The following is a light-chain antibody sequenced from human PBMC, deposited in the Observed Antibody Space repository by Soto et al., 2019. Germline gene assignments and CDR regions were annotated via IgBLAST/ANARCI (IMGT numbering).Light chain of an antibody. Sequence: QSVLTQPASVSGSPGQSITISCTGTSSDVGGYNYVSWYQQHPGKAPKLMIYEVSNWPSGVSNRFSGSKSGNTASLTISGLQAEDEADYYCSSYTSSNVVFGGGTKVTVL. CDR1: SSDVGGYNY. CDR3: SSYTSSNVV. V-gene: IGLV2-14*01. J-gene: IGLJ2*01. CDR2: EVS.